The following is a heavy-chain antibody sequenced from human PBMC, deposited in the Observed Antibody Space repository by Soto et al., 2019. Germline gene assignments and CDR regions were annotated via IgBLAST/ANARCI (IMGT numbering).Heavy chain of an antibody. CDR1: GGSISSYY. V-gene: IGHV4-59*12. J-gene: IGHJ3*02. D-gene: IGHD6-19*01. Sequence: LSLTCTVSGGSISSYYWSWIRQPPGKGLEWIGYIYYSGSTNYNPSLKSRVTISVDTSKNQFSLKLSSVTAADTAVYYCARDGIAVAVGAFDIWGQGTMVTVSS. CDR2: IYYSGST. CDR3: ARDGIAVAVGAFDI.